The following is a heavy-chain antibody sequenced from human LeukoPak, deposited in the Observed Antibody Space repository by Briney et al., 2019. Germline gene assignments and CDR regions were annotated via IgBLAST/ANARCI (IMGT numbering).Heavy chain of an antibody. CDR1: GFTFSSYW. CDR3: ARGPRTYYDILTGYFPYFDY. V-gene: IGHV3-7*01. CDR2: IKQDGSEK. J-gene: IGHJ4*02. D-gene: IGHD3-9*01. Sequence: GGSLRLSCAASGFTFSSYWMSWVRQAPGKGLEWVASIKQDGSEKYYVDSVKGRFTISRDNAKNSLYLQMNSLRDEDTAVYYCARGPRTYYDILTGYFPYFDYWGQGTLVTVSS.